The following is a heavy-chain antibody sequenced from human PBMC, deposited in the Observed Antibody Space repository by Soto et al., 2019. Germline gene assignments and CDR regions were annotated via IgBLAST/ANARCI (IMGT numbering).Heavy chain of an antibody. J-gene: IGHJ6*02. Sequence: PSQTLSLTCVISGGSVSSNSAAWNWIRQSPSRGLKWLGRTYYRSKWYNDYAVSVKSRITINPDTSKNQFSLQLNSVTPEDTAVYYCARDGQWLVQGTQNYYYYGMDVWGQGTTVTVSS. CDR3: ARDGQWLVQGTQNYYYYGMDV. CDR2: TYYRSKWYN. CDR1: GGSVSSNSAA. D-gene: IGHD6-19*01. V-gene: IGHV6-1*01.